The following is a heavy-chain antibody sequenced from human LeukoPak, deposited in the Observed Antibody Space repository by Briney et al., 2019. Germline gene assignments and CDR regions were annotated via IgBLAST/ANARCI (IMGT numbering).Heavy chain of an antibody. Sequence: GGSLRLSCAASGFTFSSYGMHWVRQAPGKGLEWVAFIRYDGSNKYYADSVKGRFTISRDNSKNTLYLQMNSLRAEDTAVYYCAKDRFIAAAGHTFDYWGQGTLVTVSS. D-gene: IGHD6-13*01. V-gene: IGHV3-30*02. CDR1: GFTFSSYG. CDR2: IRYDGSNK. J-gene: IGHJ4*02. CDR3: AKDRFIAAAGHTFDY.